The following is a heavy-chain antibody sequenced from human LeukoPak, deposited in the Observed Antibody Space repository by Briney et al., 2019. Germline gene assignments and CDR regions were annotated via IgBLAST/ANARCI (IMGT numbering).Heavy chain of an antibody. CDR2: INPNSGGT. CDR1: GYTFTGYY. J-gene: IGHJ3*02. CDR3: ARLGMGTTHAFDI. V-gene: IGHV1-2*02. Sequence: ASVKVSCKTSGYTFTGYYMHWVRQAPGQGIEWMGWINPNSGGTNYAQKFQGRVTMTRDTSISTAYMELSRLRSDDTAVYYCARLGMGTTHAFDIWGQGTMVTVSS. D-gene: IGHD5-18*01.